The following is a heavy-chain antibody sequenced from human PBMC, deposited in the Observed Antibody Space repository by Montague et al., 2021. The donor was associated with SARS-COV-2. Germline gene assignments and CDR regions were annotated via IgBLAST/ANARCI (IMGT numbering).Heavy chain of an antibody. Sequence: PALVKPTQTLTLTCTFSGFSLSTSGLCMTWIRQPPGKALEWLARIDWDGGKYYNTSLKSRLTISEDTSKNLVVLTMTNMDPVDTATYYCARGPSDTYYYNGMDVWGRGTTVTVSS. J-gene: IGHJ6*02. CDR3: ARGPSDTYYYNGMDV. CDR1: GFSLSTSGLC. CDR2: IDWDGGK. V-gene: IGHV2-70*11.